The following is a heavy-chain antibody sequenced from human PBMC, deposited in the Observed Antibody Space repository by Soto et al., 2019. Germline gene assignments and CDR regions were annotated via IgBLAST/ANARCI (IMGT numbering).Heavy chain of an antibody. CDR2: INHSGST. V-gene: IGHV4-34*01. Sequence: SETLSLTCAVYGGSFSGYYWSWIRRPPGKGLEWIGEINHSGSTNYNPSLKSRVTISVDTSKNQFSLKLSSVTAADTAVYYCARGALNCTNGVCYYGMDVWGQGTTVTVSS. CDR1: GGSFSGYY. CDR3: ARGALNCTNGVCYYGMDV. D-gene: IGHD2-8*01. J-gene: IGHJ6*02.